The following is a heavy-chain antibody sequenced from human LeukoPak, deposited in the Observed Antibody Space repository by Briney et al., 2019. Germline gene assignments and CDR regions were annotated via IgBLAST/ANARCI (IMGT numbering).Heavy chain of an antibody. CDR1: GYSISSGYY. V-gene: IGHV4-38-2*02. Sequence: SETLSLTCTVSGYSISSGYYWGWIRQPPGKGLEWIGSIYHSGSTYYNPSLKSRLTISADTSKNQFSLRLSSVTAADTAVYYCAREKSDAFDIWGQGTMVTVSS. CDR2: IYHSGST. CDR3: AREKSDAFDI. J-gene: IGHJ3*02.